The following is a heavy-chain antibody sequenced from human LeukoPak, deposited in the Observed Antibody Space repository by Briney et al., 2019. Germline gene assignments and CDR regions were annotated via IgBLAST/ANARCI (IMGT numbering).Heavy chain of an antibody. D-gene: IGHD3-16*01. CDR3: ARDWGIPTHENCFDP. CDR2: ISTYNGYT. Sequence: ASVKVSCEASGYTFTTYGISWVRQAPGQGLEWMGWISTYNGYTSYAQKYQGRVTMTTDTSTSTAYMELWSLRSDDTALYYCARDWGIPTHENCFDPWGQGTLVTVSS. CDR1: GYTFTTYG. J-gene: IGHJ5*02. V-gene: IGHV1-18*01.